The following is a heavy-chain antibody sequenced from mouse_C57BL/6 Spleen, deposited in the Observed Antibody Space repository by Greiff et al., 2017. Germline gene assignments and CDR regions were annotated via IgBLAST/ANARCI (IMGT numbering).Heavy chain of an antibody. Sequence: EVQRVESGGGLVQPGGSLKLSCAASGFTFSDYGMAWVRQAPRKGPEWVAFISNLAYSIYYADTVTGRFTISRENAKNTLYLEMSSLRSEDTAMYYCARQGTSYTTVENYAMDYWGQGTSVTVSS. CDR2: ISNLAYSI. V-gene: IGHV5-15*01. J-gene: IGHJ4*01. D-gene: IGHD1-1*01. CDR3: ARQGTSYTTVENYAMDY. CDR1: GFTFSDYG.